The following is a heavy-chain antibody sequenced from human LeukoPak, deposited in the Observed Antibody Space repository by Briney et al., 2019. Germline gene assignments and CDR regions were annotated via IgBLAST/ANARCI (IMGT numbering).Heavy chain of an antibody. J-gene: IGHJ4*02. CDR3: AKNPGGITILPGVPLEY. D-gene: IGHD3-10*01. Sequence: GGSLRLSCAASGFTFSSNVMSWVRQAPGKGLEWVSGITGSGDNTYYADSVKGRFTISRDNSKNTKSLQMNSLRAEDTAVYYCAKNPGGITILPGVPLEYWGQGTLVTVSS. CDR1: GFTFSSNV. CDR2: ITGSGDNT. V-gene: IGHV3-23*01.